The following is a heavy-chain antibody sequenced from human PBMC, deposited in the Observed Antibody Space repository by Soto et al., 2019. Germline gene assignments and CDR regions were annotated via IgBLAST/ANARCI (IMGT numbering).Heavy chain of an antibody. V-gene: IGHV1-69*01. CDR3: ASRVFYRRNTEDY. Sequence: SVKRSGTASGGTFSSHAISWLRRAPGPGLEWMGGIIPIFGTANYAQKFQGRVTITADESTSTAYMELSSLRSEDTAVYYCASRVFYRRNTEDYWGQGNLVTVAS. D-gene: IGHD3-3*01. CDR1: GGTFSSHA. CDR2: IIPIFGTA. J-gene: IGHJ4*02.